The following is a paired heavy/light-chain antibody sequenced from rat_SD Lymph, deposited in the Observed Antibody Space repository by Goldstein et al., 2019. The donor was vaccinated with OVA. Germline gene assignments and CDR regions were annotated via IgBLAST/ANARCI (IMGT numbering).Light chain of an antibody. CDR2: ETS. CDR3: HQWSSTPWT. Sequence: EIVLTQSPTTMAASPGEKVTITCRASSRVSYIYWYQQKSGASPKPWIYETSKLASGVSDRFSGSGSGTSYSFTISSMETEDAATYYCHQWSSTPWTFGGGTKLEL. J-gene: IGKJ1*01. V-gene: IGKV4S7*01. CDR1: SRVSY.
Heavy chain of an antibody. CDR1: GFTFSNYY. D-gene: IGHD4-3*01. V-gene: IGHV5-27*01. CDR3: TRVNSGYAADY. CDR2: MSTGGDIT. J-gene: IGHJ2*01. Sequence: EGQLVESGGDLVQPGRSLKLSCAASGFTFSNYYMGWVRQAPTKGLEWVAYMSTGGDITYFRDSVRGRFTISRDNAKSTLYLHMDSLRSEDTATYYCTRVNSGYAADYWGLGVMVTVSS.